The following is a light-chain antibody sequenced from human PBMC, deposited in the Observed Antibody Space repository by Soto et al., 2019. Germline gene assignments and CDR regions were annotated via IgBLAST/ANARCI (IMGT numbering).Light chain of an antibody. J-gene: IGKJ1*01. V-gene: IGKV3-20*01. CDR2: DAS. Sequence: EIVLTQSPGTLSLSPGERATLSCRASQSVSSSYLAWYQQKPGQAPRLLIYDASSRATGIPDRFSGSGSGTDLTLINSRLKPEDFAIYFCQQDGSSPRTLGQVTKVEI. CDR1: QSVSSSY. CDR3: QQDGSSPRT.